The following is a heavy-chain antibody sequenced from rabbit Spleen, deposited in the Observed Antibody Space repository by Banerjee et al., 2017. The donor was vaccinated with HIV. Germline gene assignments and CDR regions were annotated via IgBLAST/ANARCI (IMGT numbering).Heavy chain of an antibody. D-gene: IGHD1-1*01. CDR3: ARDTSSSFSSYGMDL. V-gene: IGHV1S40*01. J-gene: IGHJ6*01. CDR1: GIDFSSYY. CDR2: AYAGSSGST. Sequence: QSLEESGGDLVKPGGTLTLTCTASGIDFSSYYVCWVRQAPGKGLEWVACAYAGSSGSTYYASWAKGRFTISKTSSTTVTLQMTSLTAADTATYFCARDTSSSFSSYGMDLWGQGTLVTVS.